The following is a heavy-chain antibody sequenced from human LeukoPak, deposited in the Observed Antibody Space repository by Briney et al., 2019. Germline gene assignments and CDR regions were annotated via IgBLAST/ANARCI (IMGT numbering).Heavy chain of an antibody. D-gene: IGHD5-18*01. CDR2: INPNSGGT. V-gene: IGHV1-2*02. Sequence: ASVKVSCKASGYTFTGYYMHWVRQAPGQGLEWMGWINPNSGGTNYAQKFQGRVTMTRDTSISTAYMELSSLKSEDTAVYYCARGLGRTAMVTRGGVRFDYWGQGTLVTVSS. CDR1: GYTFTGYY. CDR3: ARGLGRTAMVTRGGVRFDY. J-gene: IGHJ4*02.